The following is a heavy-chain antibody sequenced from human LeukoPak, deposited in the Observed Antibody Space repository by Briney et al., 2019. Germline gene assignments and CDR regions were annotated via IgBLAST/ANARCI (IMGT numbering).Heavy chain of an antibody. CDR1: GGSIRSYY. CDR3: ERTSIAAAGTIDD. D-gene: IGHD6-13*01. J-gene: IGHJ4*02. CDR2: IYYSGNT. V-gene: IGHV4-59*08. Sequence: SETLSLTCTVSGGSIRSYYWSWIRQPPGKGLEWIGYIYYSGNTNYNPSLKSRVTISVDTSKNQFSLRLSSVTAADTAVYYCERTSIAAAGTIDDWGQGTLVTVSS.